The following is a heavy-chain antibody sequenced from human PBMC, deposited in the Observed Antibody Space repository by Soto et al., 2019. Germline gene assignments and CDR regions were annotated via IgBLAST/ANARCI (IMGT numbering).Heavy chain of an antibody. CDR2: ISGSGGST. V-gene: IGHV3-23*01. J-gene: IGHJ4*02. Sequence: PGGSLRLSCAASGFTFSSYAMSWVRQAPGKGLEWVSAISGSGGSTYYADSVKGRFTISRDNSKNTLYLQMNSLRAEDTAVYYCAKVFPHQVAVAGTYGYWGQGTLVTVSS. CDR1: GFTFSSYA. D-gene: IGHD6-19*01. CDR3: AKVFPHQVAVAGTYGY.